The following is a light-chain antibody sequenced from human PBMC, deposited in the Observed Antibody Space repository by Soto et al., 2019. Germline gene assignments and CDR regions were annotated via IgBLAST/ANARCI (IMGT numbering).Light chain of an antibody. V-gene: IGKV1-5*01. CDR1: QSISNW. CDR3: LQYNSYS. Sequence: LQMTQSTFTLPASVGDRVTITCRASQSISNWLAWYQQKPGTAPKVLIYHASNLQSGVPSRFTVSGSGTEFTLTFSSMQPDYLATDYCLQYNSYSFGQGTKVDIK. CDR2: HAS. J-gene: IGKJ1*01.